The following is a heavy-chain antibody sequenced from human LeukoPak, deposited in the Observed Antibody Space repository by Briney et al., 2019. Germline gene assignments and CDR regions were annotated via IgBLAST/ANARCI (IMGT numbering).Heavy chain of an antibody. Sequence: SETLSLTCTVSGGSISSYYWGWIRQPPGKGLEWIGSIYYSGSIFYNSSLESRITMSVDTSKNQFYLNLRSVTAADTAVYYCARLCQVTSCARFEYWGQGALVTVSS. CDR1: GGSISSYY. J-gene: IGHJ4*02. CDR3: ARLCQVTSCARFEY. V-gene: IGHV4-39*01. CDR2: IYYSGSI. D-gene: IGHD2-21*02.